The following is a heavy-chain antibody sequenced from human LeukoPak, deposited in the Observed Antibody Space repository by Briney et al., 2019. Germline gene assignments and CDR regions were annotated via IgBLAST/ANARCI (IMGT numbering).Heavy chain of an antibody. V-gene: IGHV4-39*01. CDR3: ARIAVWPTDF. Sequence: SETLSLTCTVSGGSISSSSYYWGWIRQPPGKGLEWIGSIYYSGGTYYNPSLKIRVTISVVTSYDQFSMELSSVSAADPAVFFCARIAVWPTDFGGQGTLVTVSS. D-gene: IGHD6-19*01. CDR2: IYYSGGT. J-gene: IGHJ4*02. CDR1: GGSISSSSYY.